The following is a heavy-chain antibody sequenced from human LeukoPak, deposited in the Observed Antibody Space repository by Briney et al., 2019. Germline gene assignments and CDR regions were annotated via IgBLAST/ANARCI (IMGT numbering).Heavy chain of an antibody. D-gene: IGHD2-2*01. V-gene: IGHV1-2*02. CDR2: INPNSGGT. CDR3: ARALRTIVVVPAAIIPLGY. Sequence: GASVKVSCKASGYTFTGYYMHWVRQAPGQGLEWMGWINPNSGGTNYAQKFQGRVTMTRDTSISTAYMELSRLRSDDTAVYYCARALRTIVVVPAAIIPLGYWGQGTLVTVSS. J-gene: IGHJ4*02. CDR1: GYTFTGYY.